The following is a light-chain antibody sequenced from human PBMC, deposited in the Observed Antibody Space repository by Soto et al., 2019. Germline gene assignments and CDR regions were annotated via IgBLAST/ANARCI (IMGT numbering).Light chain of an antibody. Sequence: ERGMTQSPATLSVSPGERATLSCRASQNVGSNLAWYQQKPGRAPRLLIYGASTRATGIPARFSGSGSVTEFTLTISSLQSEDFALYYCQQYNNWPITFGQGTRLEIK. V-gene: IGKV3D-15*01. CDR3: QQYNNWPIT. CDR1: QNVGSN. J-gene: IGKJ5*01. CDR2: GAS.